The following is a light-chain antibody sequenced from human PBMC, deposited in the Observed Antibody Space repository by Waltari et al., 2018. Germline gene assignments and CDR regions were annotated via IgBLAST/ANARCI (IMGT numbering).Light chain of an antibody. CDR2: DAS. J-gene: IGKJ4*01. CDR3: QQRSSLLPVT. CDR1: QNVDNY. V-gene: IGKV3-11*01. Sequence: EIVLTQSPGTVSLSPGERATLSCRASQNVDNYVAWYQQRPGQTPKLLIYDASNRATGVPARFSGSGSGTDFTLTISGLEPEDFAVYYCQQRSSLLPVTFGGGTKVEI.